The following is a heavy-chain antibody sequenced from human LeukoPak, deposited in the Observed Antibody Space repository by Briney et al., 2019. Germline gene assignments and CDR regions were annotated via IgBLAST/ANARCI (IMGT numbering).Heavy chain of an antibody. J-gene: IGHJ6*02. CDR1: GGSISSYY. CDR2: IYYSGST. V-gene: IGHV4-59*12. Sequence: KPSETLSLTCTVSGGSISSYYWSWIRQPPGKGLEWIGYIYYSGSTNYNPSLKSRVTISVDRSKNQFSLKLSSVTAADTAVYYCAREARGMVDVWGQGTTVTVSS. D-gene: IGHD6-13*01. CDR3: AREARGMVDV.